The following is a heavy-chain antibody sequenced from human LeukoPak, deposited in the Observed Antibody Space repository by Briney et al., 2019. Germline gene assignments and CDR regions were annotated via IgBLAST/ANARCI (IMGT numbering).Heavy chain of an antibody. Sequence: ASVKVSCKASGYTFTSYYMHWVRQAPGQGLEWMGWINPNSGGTNYAQKFQGRVTMTRDTSISTAYMELSRLRSDDTAVYYCARGNSNYGVDYYYYMDVWGKGTTVTVSS. CDR1: GYTFTSYY. CDR2: INPNSGGT. CDR3: ARGNSNYGVDYYYYMDV. V-gene: IGHV1-2*02. D-gene: IGHD4-11*01. J-gene: IGHJ6*03.